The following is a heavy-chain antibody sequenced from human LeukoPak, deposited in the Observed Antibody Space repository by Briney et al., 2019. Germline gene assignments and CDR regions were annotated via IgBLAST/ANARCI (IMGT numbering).Heavy chain of an antibody. CDR2: NYHSGRT. CDR1: GYSIISGYY. V-gene: IGHV4-38-2*02. J-gene: IGHJ4*02. Sequence: SETLSLTSTVSGYSIISGYYWGWIRQPPGKGLEWIGTNYHSGRTYSNPSLRSRVTTSVETTKNNFCLSICTVSAADTPVYYCARSGTGLLRYYFDYWGQGTLVTVSS. D-gene: IGHD3-22*01. CDR3: ARSGTGLLRYYFDY.